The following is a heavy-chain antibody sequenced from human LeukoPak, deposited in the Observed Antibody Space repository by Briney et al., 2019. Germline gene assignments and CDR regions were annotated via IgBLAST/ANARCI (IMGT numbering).Heavy chain of an antibody. CDR2: IYYTGST. V-gene: IGHV4-31*03. D-gene: IGHD3-10*01. Sequence: PSQTLSLTCTVSGGSISSGGYYWSWIRQHPGKGLEWIGYIYYTGSTYYNPSLKSRVSISVDTSKNQFSLRLNSVTAADTAVYYCARRRLGGPHYFDYWGQGTLVTVSS. J-gene: IGHJ4*02. CDR3: ARRRLGGPHYFDY. CDR1: GGSISSGGYY.